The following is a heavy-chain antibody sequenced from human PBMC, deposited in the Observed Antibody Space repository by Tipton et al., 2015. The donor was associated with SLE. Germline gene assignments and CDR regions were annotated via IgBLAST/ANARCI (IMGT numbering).Heavy chain of an antibody. J-gene: IGHJ6*03. D-gene: IGHD2-15*01. Sequence: TLSLTCTVSGGSINSGNYYWSWIRQPAGGGLEWIGRIHTSGSTNYNSSLKSRVTMSVDTSRDQFALNLSSVTAADTALYFCAGEGGGGGYYYNYMDVWGKGTTVTVSS. CDR2: IHTSGST. CDR1: GGSINSGNYY. CDR3: AGEGGGGGYYYNYMDV. V-gene: IGHV4-61*02.